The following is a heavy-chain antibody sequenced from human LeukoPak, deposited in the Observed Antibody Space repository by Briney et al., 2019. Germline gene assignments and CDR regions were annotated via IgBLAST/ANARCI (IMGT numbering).Heavy chain of an antibody. CDR1: GGSISSYY. V-gene: IGHV4-34*01. J-gene: IGHJ4*02. CDR3: ARRPLDSSGYSRGDY. D-gene: IGHD3-22*01. CDR2: INHSGST. Sequence: SETLSLTCTVSGGSISSYYWTWIRQPPGKGLEWIGEINHSGSTNYNPSLKSRVTISVDASKNQFSLNLSSVTAADTAVYYCARRPLDSSGYSRGDYWGQGALVTVSS.